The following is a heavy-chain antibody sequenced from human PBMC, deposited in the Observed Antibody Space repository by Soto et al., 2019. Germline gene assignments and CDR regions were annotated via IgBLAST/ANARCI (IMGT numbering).Heavy chain of an antibody. V-gene: IGHV3-23*01. CDR3: ARGSTDSYPGSRILDF. CDR1: ELTFGSRA. Sequence: PGGSLSLSCVASELTFGSRAMSWVRQAPGGGLQWVATITDNGGDAKYADSVRGRFVTSRDNSKKTLYLQMTSLTAEDSAMYFCARGSTDSYPGSRILDFWGRGTLVTVSS. D-gene: IGHD3-3*01. J-gene: IGHJ1*01. CDR2: ITDNGGDA.